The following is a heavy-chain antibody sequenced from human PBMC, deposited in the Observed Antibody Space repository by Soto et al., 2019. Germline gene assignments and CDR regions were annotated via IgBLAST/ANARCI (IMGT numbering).Heavy chain of an antibody. V-gene: IGHV1-3*04. D-gene: IGHD2-15*01. CDR1: GHAFTSHG. CDR2: INTANGKT. CDR3: ARYLGSIGSYANRWFDH. J-gene: IGHJ5*02. Sequence: WASVKVSCKASGHAFTSHGVHWVRQAPGQGLEWMGWINTANGKTKYSKKFQDRVVITRDTSANTAYLELSSLRSEETAVYYCARYLGSIGSYANRWFDHWGQGTLVTVSS.